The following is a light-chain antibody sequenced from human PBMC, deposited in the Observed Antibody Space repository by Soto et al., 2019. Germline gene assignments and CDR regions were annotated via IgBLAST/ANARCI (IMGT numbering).Light chain of an antibody. CDR1: QSVGSD. J-gene: IGKJ2*01. CDR2: GAA. V-gene: IGKV3-15*01. Sequence: EIVMTQSPATLSVSPGERATLSCRASQSVGSDLAWYQLKPGQAPRLLIYGAATRATGIPARFSGSGSRTEFSLTISSLQSEDFSVYYCQQYNIWSLYTFGQGTKLEIK. CDR3: QQYNIWSLYT.